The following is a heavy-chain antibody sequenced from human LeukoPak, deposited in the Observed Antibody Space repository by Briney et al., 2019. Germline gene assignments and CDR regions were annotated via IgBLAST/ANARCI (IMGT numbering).Heavy chain of an antibody. CDR1: GYTFTSYG. D-gene: IGHD3-22*01. CDR2: ISAYNGNT. CDR3: ARGYYYDSSGYPVDY. J-gene: IGHJ4*02. Sequence: ASVKVSCKASGYTFTSYGISWVRQAPGQGLEWMGWISAYNGNTNYAQKLQGRVTMTTDTSTSTAYMELRSLRSDDTAVYYCARGYYYDSSGYPVDYWGQGTLVTVSS. V-gene: IGHV1-18*01.